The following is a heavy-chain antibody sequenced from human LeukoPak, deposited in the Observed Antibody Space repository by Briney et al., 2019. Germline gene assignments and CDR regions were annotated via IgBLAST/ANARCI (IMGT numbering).Heavy chain of an antibody. CDR1: GFTFSDYA. J-gene: IGHJ4*02. V-gene: IGHV3-23*01. D-gene: IGHD6-19*01. CDR3: AKKVIAVAGTDYFDY. CDR2: IGGVGGRT. Sequence: GGSLRLSCAASGFTFSDYAMIWVRQAPGKGLDWVSTIGGVGGRTYYAGSVKGRFTISRDNSKNTLYLQMNSLRAEDTAVYYCAKKVIAVAGTDYFDYWGQGTLVTVSS.